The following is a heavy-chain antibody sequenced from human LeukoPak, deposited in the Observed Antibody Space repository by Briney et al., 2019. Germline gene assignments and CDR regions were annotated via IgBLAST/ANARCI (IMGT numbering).Heavy chain of an antibody. J-gene: IGHJ4*02. CDR3: AKWLGGWFLSSMYYFDY. CDR2: ISGSGGST. D-gene: IGHD3-10*01. V-gene: IGHV3-23*01. Sequence: QPGGSLRLSCAASGFTFSSYAVSWVRQAPGKGLEWVSAISGSGGSTYYADSVKGRFTISRDNSKNTLYLQMNSLRAEDTAVYYCAKWLGGWFLSSMYYFDYWGQGTLVTVSS. CDR1: GFTFSSYA.